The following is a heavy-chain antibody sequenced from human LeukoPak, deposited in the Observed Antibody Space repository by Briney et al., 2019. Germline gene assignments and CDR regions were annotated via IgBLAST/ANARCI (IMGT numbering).Heavy chain of an antibody. V-gene: IGHV3-74*01. D-gene: IGHD3-16*01. CDR1: GFTFSSYW. J-gene: IGHJ4*02. Sequence: GGPLRLSCAASGFTFSSYWMHWVRQAPGKGLVWVSRINIDGSTTNYADSVKGRFTISRDNAKNTLYLQMNSLRAEDTALYYCTRGGVDYWGQGTLVTVSS. CDR3: TRGGVDY. CDR2: INIDGSTT.